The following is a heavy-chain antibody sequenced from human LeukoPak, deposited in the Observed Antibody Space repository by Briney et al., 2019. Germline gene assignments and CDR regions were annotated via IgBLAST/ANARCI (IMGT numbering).Heavy chain of an antibody. CDR2: IIPIFGTA. J-gene: IGHJ5*02. V-gene: IGHV1-69*06. Sequence: SVKVSCKASGGTFSSYAISWVRQAPGQGLEWMGGIIPIFGTANYAQKFQGRVTITADKSTSTAYMELRSLRSDDTAVYYCARDQGVAATSWFDPWGQGTLVTVSS. D-gene: IGHD2-15*01. CDR3: ARDQGVAATSWFDP. CDR1: GGTFSSYA.